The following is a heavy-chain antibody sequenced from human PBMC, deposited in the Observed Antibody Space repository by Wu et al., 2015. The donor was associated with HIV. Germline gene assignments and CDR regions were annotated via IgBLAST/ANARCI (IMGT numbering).Heavy chain of an antibody. CDR3: AKDGEYCSSTTCYIDY. V-gene: IGHV3-11*01. Sequence: QVQLVGSGGGLVKPGGSLRLSCAASGFTFSAYYMSWIRQAPGKGLEWVSYISISGSTVYCADSVKGRFTISRDNAKNSLYLQMNSLRAEDTAVYYCAKDGEYCSSTTCYIDYWGQGTLVTVSS. CDR1: GFTFSAYY. CDR2: ISISGSTV. J-gene: IGHJ4*02. D-gene: IGHD2-2*01.